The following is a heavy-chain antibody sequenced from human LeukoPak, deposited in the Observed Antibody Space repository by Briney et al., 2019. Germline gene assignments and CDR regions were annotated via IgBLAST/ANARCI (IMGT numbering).Heavy chain of an antibody. D-gene: IGHD2-2*01. CDR2: IYHSGST. CDR3: ARADIVVVPAAFFDY. J-gene: IGHJ4*02. CDR1: GYSISSGYY. V-gene: IGHV4-38-2*02. Sequence: PSETLSLTCTVSGYSISSGYYWGWIRPPPGKGLEWIGSIYHSGSTYYNPSLKSRVTISVGTSKNQFSLKLSSVTAADTAVYYCARADIVVVPAAFFDYWGQGTLVTVSS.